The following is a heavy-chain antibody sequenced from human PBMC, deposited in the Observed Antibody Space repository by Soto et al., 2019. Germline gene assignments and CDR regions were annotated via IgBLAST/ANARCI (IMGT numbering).Heavy chain of an antibody. CDR1: GYSFTSYW. J-gene: IGHJ3*02. CDR2: IYPGDSDT. Sequence: PGESLKISCKGSGYSFTSYWIGWVRQMPGKGLEGMGIIYPGDSDTRYSPSFQGQVTISADKSISTAYLQWSSLKASDTAMYYCARPPYDSSGYGAFDIWGQGTRVTVAS. CDR3: ARPPYDSSGYGAFDI. D-gene: IGHD3-22*01. V-gene: IGHV5-51*01.